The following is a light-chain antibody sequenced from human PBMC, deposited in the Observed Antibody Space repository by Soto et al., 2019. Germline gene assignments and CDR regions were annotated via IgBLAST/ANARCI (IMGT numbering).Light chain of an antibody. CDR2: DAS. CDR3: QQYETFSGT. J-gene: IGKJ1*01. CDR1: QSVSGW. V-gene: IGKV1-5*01. Sequence: EIKMNQSASTFSAYVKDTLPVTRRASQSVSGWLAWYQQKPGEAPKLLIYDASALPRGVPSRFSGSGSGTKFTPTFASLQPDDFATYYFQQYETFSGTFGPGARWIS.